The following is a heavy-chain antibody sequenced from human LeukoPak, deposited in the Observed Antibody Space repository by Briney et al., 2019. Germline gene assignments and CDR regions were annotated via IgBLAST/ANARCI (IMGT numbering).Heavy chain of an antibody. CDR3: AAPLYSSSWYLDY. V-gene: IGHV3-66*01. D-gene: IGHD6-13*01. CDR2: IYSGGST. CDR1: GFTVSSNY. J-gene: IGHJ4*02. Sequence: GGYLRLSCAASGFTVSSNYMSWVRQAPGKGLEWVSVIYSGGSTYYADSVKGRFTISRDNSKNTLYLQMNSLRAEDTAVYYCAAPLYSSSWYLDYWGQGTLVTVSS.